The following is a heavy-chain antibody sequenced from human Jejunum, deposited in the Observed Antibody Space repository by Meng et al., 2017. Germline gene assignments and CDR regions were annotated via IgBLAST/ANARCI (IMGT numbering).Heavy chain of an antibody. CDR1: AGSVTSPKW. V-gene: IGHV4-4*02. J-gene: IGHJ4*02. CDR3: ASRPVGIRTYYFDC. CDR2: VFHSGTP. Sequence: QGLVKPWGPPSPTCAVLAGSVTSPKWWSWVRQTPGKGLEWIGEVFHSGTPNYNPSLMSRLTMSVDKSKNQFSLNLTSVTAADTAVYYCASRPVGIRTYYFDCWGQGTLVTVSS. D-gene: IGHD2-21*01.